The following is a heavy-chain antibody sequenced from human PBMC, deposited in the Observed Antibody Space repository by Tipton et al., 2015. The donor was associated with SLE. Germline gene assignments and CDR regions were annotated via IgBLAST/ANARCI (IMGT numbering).Heavy chain of an antibody. CDR2: IYYSGST. CDR1: GGSISSHY. V-gene: IGHV4-59*11. J-gene: IGHJ4*02. D-gene: IGHD6-19*01. Sequence: TLSLTCTVSGGSISSHYWSWIRQHPGKGLEWIGYIYYSGSTYYNPSLKSRVTISVDTSKNQFSLKLSSVTAADTAVYYCASGAVAGLFDYWGQGTLVTVSS. CDR3: ASGAVAGLFDY.